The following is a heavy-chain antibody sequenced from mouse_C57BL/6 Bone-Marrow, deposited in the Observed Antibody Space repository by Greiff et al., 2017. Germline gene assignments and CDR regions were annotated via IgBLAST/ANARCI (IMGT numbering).Heavy chain of an antibody. V-gene: IGHV1-69*01. D-gene: IGHD4-1*02. CDR3: AREGATGTDY. CDR1: GYTFTSYW. CDR2: IDPSDSYT. J-gene: IGHJ2*01. Sequence: QVQLQQPGAELVMPGASVKLSCKASGYTFTSYWMHWVKQRPGQGLEWIGEIDPSDSYTNYNQKFKGKSTLTVDKSSSTAYMQLSSLTSEDSAVYYCAREGATGTDYWGQGTTLTVT.